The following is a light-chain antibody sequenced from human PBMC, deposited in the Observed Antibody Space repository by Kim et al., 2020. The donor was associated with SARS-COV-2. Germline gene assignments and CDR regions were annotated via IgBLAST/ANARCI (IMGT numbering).Light chain of an antibody. CDR1: KLGDKY. CDR2: QDS. Sequence: VSPGQTASISCSGDKLGDKYACWYQQKPGQSPVLVIYQDSKRPSGIPERFSGSNSGNTATLTISGTQAMDEADYYCQAWDSSTGVVFGGGTQLTVL. V-gene: IGLV3-1*01. CDR3: QAWDSSTGVV. J-gene: IGLJ2*01.